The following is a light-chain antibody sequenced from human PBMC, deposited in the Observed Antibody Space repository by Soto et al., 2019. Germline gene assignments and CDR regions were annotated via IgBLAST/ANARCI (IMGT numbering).Light chain of an antibody. V-gene: IGKV3-11*01. CDR3: QEGTYWPA. Sequence: EIVLTQSPAILSLSPGEKATLSCRASQSVSGSLGWYQQKPGQAPRLIIYDASVRATGIPARFSGSGSGTDFTLTISSLEPEDFAVYYCQEGTYWPAFGGGTKVGIK. J-gene: IGKJ4*01. CDR2: DAS. CDR1: QSVSGS.